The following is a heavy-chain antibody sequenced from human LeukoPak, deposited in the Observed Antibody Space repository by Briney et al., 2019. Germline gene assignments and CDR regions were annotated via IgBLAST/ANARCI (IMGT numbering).Heavy chain of an antibody. D-gene: IGHD4-4*01. CDR1: GGSISSYY. Sequence: PSETLSLTCTVSGGSISSYYWSWIRQPPGKGLEWIGYIYYSGSTNYNPSLKSRVTISVDTSKNQFSLKLSSVTAADTAVYYCARNTVTTHSDAFDIWGQGTMVTVSS. CDR2: IYYSGST. J-gene: IGHJ3*02. V-gene: IGHV4-59*01. CDR3: ARNTVTTHSDAFDI.